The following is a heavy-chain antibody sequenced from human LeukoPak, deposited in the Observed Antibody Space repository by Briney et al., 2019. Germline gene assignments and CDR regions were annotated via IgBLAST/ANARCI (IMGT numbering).Heavy chain of an antibody. J-gene: IGHJ4*02. CDR3: AREFEDIPGY. CDR1: GCTFSSYG. V-gene: IGHV3-33*08. Sequence: GGSLRLSCAASGCTFSSYGMHWVRQAPGKGLQWVAVIWYDGSNKYYADSVKGRFTISRDNSKNTLYLQMNSLRAEDTAVYYCAREFEDIPGYWGQGTLVTVSS. D-gene: IGHD2-15*01. CDR2: IWYDGSNK.